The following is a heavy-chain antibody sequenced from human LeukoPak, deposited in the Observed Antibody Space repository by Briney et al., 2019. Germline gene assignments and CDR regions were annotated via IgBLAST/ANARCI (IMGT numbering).Heavy chain of an antibody. CDR1: GGSISSYC. Sequence: PSETLSLTCTVSGGSISSYCWSWIRQPPGKGLEWIGYIYYSGSTNYNPSLKSRVTISVDTSKNQFSLKLSSVTAADTAVYYCATSRAMVRGVITRFDYWGQGTLVTVSS. D-gene: IGHD3-10*01. V-gene: IGHV4-59*01. CDR2: IYYSGST. J-gene: IGHJ4*02. CDR3: ATSRAMVRGVITRFDY.